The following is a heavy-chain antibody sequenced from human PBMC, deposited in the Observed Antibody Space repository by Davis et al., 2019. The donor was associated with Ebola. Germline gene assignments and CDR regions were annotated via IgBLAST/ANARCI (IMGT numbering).Heavy chain of an antibody. CDR3: AKNTYGSGSYYTGRYYGMDV. CDR2: ISYDGSNK. D-gene: IGHD3-10*01. CDR1: GFTFSRYG. J-gene: IGHJ6*04. V-gene: IGHV3-30-3*02. Sequence: GESLKISCEASGFTFSRYGMHWVRQAPGKGLEWVAVISYDGSNKYYADSVKGRFTISRDNSGNTLYVEMTSLRAEDTAVYYCAKNTYGSGSYYTGRYYGMDVWGKGTTVTVSS.